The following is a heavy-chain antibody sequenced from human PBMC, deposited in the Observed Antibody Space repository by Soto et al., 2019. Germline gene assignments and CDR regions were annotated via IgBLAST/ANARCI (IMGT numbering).Heavy chain of an antibody. Sequence: QVQLVQSGAEVKKPGALVKVSCKASGYTFTNYGISWVRQAPGQGLEWMGWINTYNGNTKYAQKFQGRVTMTTDTSTSTAYMELRSLRSDDTAVYYCARGVGSGSYYNQYNWFDPWGQGTLVTVSS. D-gene: IGHD3-10*01. J-gene: IGHJ5*02. CDR2: INTYNGNT. CDR1: GYTFTNYG. V-gene: IGHV1-18*01. CDR3: ARGVGSGSYYNQYNWFDP.